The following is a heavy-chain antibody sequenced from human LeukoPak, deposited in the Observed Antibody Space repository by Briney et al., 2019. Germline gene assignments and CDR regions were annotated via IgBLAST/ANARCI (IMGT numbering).Heavy chain of an antibody. Sequence: GGSLRLSCVASGFSVSSNFMNWVRQAPGKGLEWVSYISSSGSTIYYADSVKGRFTISRDNAKNSLYLQMNSLRAEDTAVYYCARDNYDNNGYYFDWGQGTLVTVSS. CDR1: GFSVSSNF. CDR2: ISSSGSTI. V-gene: IGHV3-48*04. J-gene: IGHJ4*02. CDR3: ARDNYDNNGYYFD. D-gene: IGHD3-22*01.